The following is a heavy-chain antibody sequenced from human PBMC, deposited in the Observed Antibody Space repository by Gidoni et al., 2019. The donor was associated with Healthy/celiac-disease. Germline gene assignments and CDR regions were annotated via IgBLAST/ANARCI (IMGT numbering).Heavy chain of an antibody. J-gene: IGHJ6*02. V-gene: IGHV1-8*01. Sequence: QVQLVQSGAEVKKPGASVKVSCKASGYTFPSYDINWVRQATGQGLEWMGWMNPNSGNTGYAQKFQGRVTMTRNTSISTAYMELSSLRSEDTAVYYCARVVPARQPDGMDVWGQGTTVTVSS. CDR3: ARVVPARQPDGMDV. D-gene: IGHD2-2*01. CDR1: GYTFPSYD. CDR2: MNPNSGNT.